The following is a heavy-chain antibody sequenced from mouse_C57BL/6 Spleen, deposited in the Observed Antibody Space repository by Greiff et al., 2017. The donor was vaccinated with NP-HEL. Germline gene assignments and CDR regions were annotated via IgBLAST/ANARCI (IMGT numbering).Heavy chain of an antibody. CDR1: GFTFSSYA. J-gene: IGHJ4*01. D-gene: IGHD1-1*01. V-gene: IGHV5-4*01. CDR2: ISDGGSYT. CDR3: ARDDGSSYDYAVDY. Sequence: EVKLVESGGGLVKPGGSLKLSCAASGFTFSSYAMSWVRQTPEKRLEWVATISDGGSYTYYPDNVKGRFTISRDSAKNNLYLQMSHLKSEDTAMYYCARDDGSSYDYAVDYWGQGTSVTVSS.